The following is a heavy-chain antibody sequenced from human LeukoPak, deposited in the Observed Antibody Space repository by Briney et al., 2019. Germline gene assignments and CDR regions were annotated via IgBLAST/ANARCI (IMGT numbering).Heavy chain of an antibody. V-gene: IGHV1-69*13. CDR2: IIPIFGTA. J-gene: IGHJ3*02. CDR1: GGTFSSYA. CDR3: ARSRLAGYYDSSGYVSGAFDI. Sequence: SVKVSCKASGGTFSSYAISWVRQAPGQGLERMGGIIPIFGTANYAQKFQGRVTITADESTSTAYMELSSLRSEDTAVYYCARSRLAGYYDSSGYVSGAFDIWGQGTMVTVSS. D-gene: IGHD3-22*01.